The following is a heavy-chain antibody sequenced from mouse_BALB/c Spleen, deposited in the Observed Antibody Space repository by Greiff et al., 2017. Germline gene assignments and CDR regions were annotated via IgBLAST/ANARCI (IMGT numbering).Heavy chain of an antibody. CDR2: IWRGGST. Sequence: VKLLESGPSLVQPSQSLSITCTVSGFSLTSYGVHWVRQSPGKGLEWLGVIWRGGSTDYNAAFMSRLSITKDNSKSQVFFKMNSLQAADTAIYYCAKNPYGSSADYAMDYWGQGTSLTVSS. V-gene: IGHV2-5-1*01. CDR1: GFSLTSYG. D-gene: IGHD1-1*01. J-gene: IGHJ4*01. CDR3: AKNPYGSSADYAMDY.